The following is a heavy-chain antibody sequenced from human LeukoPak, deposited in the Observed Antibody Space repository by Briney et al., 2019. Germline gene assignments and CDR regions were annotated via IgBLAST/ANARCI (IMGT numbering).Heavy chain of an antibody. D-gene: IGHD3-3*01. CDR2: ISGSGGST. Sequence: GGSLRLSCAASGFTFSSYAMSWVHQAPGKGLEWVSAISGSGGSTYYADSVKGRFTISRDNSKNTLYLQMNSLRAEDTAVYYCAKDLSTGVVIIEGIDYWGQGTLVTVSS. CDR3: AKDLSTGVVIIEGIDY. J-gene: IGHJ4*02. V-gene: IGHV3-23*01. CDR1: GFTFSSYA.